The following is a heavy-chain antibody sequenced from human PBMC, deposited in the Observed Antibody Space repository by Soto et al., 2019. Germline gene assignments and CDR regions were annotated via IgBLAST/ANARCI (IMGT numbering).Heavy chain of an antibody. D-gene: IGHD2-2*01. CDR1: GFTFSSYA. CDR2: IVGSGDRT. CDR3: AKDPGTSNFRYYYYYGLDV. V-gene: IGHV3-23*01. J-gene: IGHJ6*02. Sequence: EVRLLESGGDLVQPGGSLRLSCAASGFTFSSYAMNWVRQAPGKGLEWVSAIVGSGDRTYYADSVKGRFTISRDNFKNTLYLEMNSLRVGDTAVYYCAKDPGTSNFRYYYYYGLDVWGQGTTVTVSS.